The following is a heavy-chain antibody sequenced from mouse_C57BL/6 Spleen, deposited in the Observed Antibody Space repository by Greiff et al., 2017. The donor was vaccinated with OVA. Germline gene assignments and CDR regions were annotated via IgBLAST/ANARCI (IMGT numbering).Heavy chain of an antibody. CDR3: ARYPLFLLRYAMDY. Sequence: EVQLQQSGPELVKPGASVKISCKASGYTFTDYYMNWVKQSHGKSLEWIGDINPNNGGTSYNQKFKGKATLTVDKSSSTAYMELRSLPSEDSAVYYCARYPLFLLRYAMDYWGQGTSVTVSS. V-gene: IGHV1-26*01. CDR2: INPNNGGT. J-gene: IGHJ4*01. D-gene: IGHD1-1*01. CDR1: GYTFTDYY.